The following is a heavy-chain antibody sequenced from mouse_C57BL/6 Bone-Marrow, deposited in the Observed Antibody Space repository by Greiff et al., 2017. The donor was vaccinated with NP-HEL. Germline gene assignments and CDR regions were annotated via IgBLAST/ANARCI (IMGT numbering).Heavy chain of an antibody. Sequence: QVQLQQSGAELVKPGASVKPSCKASGYTFTSYWMQWVKQRPGQGLEWIGEIDPSDSYTNYNQQFKGKATLTVDTSSSTAYMQLSSLTSEDSAVYYCARSPLITTVVATGYFDYWGQGTTLTVSS. CDR3: ARSPLITTVVATGYFDY. D-gene: IGHD1-1*01. J-gene: IGHJ2*01. CDR1: GYTFTSYW. CDR2: IDPSDSYT. V-gene: IGHV1-50*01.